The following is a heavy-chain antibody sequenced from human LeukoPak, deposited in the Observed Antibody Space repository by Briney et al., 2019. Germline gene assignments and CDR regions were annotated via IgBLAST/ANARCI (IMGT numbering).Heavy chain of an antibody. Sequence: GGSLRLSCAASGFTFSSYSMNWVRQAPGKGLEWVSCISNTNSYIYYADSVKGRFTISRDNAMHSLFLQVNSLRAEDTAVYYCARQYSDSSGSHFDHWGQGTLVTVSS. CDR1: GFTFSSYS. CDR3: ARQYSDSSGSHFDH. J-gene: IGHJ4*02. CDR2: ISNTNSYI. V-gene: IGHV3-21*01. D-gene: IGHD3-22*01.